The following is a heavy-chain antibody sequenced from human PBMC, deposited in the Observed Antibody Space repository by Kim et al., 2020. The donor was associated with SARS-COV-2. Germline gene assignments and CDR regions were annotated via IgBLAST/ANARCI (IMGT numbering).Heavy chain of an antibody. CDR3: ARGRVVTQN. CDR2: VT. D-gene: IGHD2-15*01. J-gene: IGHJ4*02. V-gene: IGHV5-51*01. Sequence: VTSYSPTFQGQVTISADQSISTAYLQWSSLKASDTAMYYCARGRVVTQNWGQGTLVTVSS.